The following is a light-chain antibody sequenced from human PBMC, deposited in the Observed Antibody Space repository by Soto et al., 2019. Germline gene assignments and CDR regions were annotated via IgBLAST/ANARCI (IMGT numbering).Light chain of an antibody. CDR3: QQYNNYFWA. Sequence: DIQMTQSPSTVSASVGDRVTITCRASQNINTWLAWYQQKPGKAPKLLILKAFSLESGVPSRFSGSGSGTEFTLTISSLQPDDLATYYCQQYNNYFWAFGQGTRVEIK. J-gene: IGKJ1*01. V-gene: IGKV1-5*03. CDR1: QNINTW. CDR2: KAF.